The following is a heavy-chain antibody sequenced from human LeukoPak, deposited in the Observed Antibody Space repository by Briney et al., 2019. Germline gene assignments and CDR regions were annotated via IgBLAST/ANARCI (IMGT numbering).Heavy chain of an antibody. CDR1: GFTFSTYW. J-gene: IGHJ4*02. CDR2: INSDGTRT. CDR3: ARRAYDSSGPWFLDY. D-gene: IGHD3-22*01. V-gene: IGHV3-74*01. Sequence: GTSLRLSCAASGFTFSTYWMHWVRQAPGKGLVWVARINSDGTRTNYADFVKGRFTISRDNAKNTLFLQMSSLRADDTAVYYCARRAYDSSGPWFLDYWGQGALVTVSS.